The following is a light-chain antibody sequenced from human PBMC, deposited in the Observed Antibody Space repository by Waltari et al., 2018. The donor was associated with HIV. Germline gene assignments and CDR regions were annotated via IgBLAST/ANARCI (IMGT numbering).Light chain of an antibody. CDR2: KNN. CDR1: DPNIGSNY. V-gene: IGLV1-47*01. Sequence: QSVVTQPPSASGTPGQRVTISCSGSDPNIGSNYVYWYQDLPGTAPKPLIYKNNQRSSGVPDRFSGSKSDTSASLAISGLRSEDEADYYCASWDDNLNSWVFGGGTKLTVL. CDR3: ASWDDNLNSWV. J-gene: IGLJ3*02.